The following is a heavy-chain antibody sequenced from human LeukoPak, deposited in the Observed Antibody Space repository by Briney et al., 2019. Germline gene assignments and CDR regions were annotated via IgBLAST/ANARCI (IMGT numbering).Heavy chain of an antibody. CDR1: GFTFSSYG. V-gene: IGHV3-48*03. CDR2: ISRSGTTI. J-gene: IGHJ4*02. Sequence: QPGGSLRLSCAASGFTFSSYGMNWVRQAPGKGLEWVSYISRSGTTIYYADSVRGRFTISRDNSKNTLYLQMNSLRAEDTAVYYCAKDLLIVVVITFDYWGQGTLVTVSS. D-gene: IGHD3-22*01. CDR3: AKDLLIVVVITFDY.